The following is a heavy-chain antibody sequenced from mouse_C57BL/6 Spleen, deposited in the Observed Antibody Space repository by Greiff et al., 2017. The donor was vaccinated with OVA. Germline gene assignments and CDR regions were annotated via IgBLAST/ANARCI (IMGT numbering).Heavy chain of an antibody. V-gene: IGHV5-17*01. CDR1: GFTFSDYG. CDR3: AGRYAMDY. CDR2: ISSGSSTI. J-gene: IGHJ4*01. Sequence: EVKLVESGAGLVKPGGSLKLSCAASGFTFSDYGMQWVRQAPEKGLEWVAYISSGSSTIYYADTVKGRFTISRDNAKNTLFLQMTSLRSEDTAMYYCAGRYAMDYWGQGTSVTVSS.